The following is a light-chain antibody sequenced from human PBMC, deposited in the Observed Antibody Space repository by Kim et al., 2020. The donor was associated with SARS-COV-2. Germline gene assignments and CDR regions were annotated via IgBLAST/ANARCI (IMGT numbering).Light chain of an antibody. J-gene: IGLJ3*02. CDR2: QDS. V-gene: IGLV3-1*01. CDR3: QAWDSSTAV. CDR1: KVGDKY. Sequence: SASPGQTASITCSGDKVGDKYACWYQQKTGQSPVLVIYQDSKRPSGIPERFSGSNSGNTATLTISGTQAMDEADYYCQAWDSSTAVFGGGTQLTVL.